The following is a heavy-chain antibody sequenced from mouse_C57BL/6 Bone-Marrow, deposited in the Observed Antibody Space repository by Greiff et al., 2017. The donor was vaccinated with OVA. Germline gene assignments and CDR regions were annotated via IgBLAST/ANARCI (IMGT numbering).Heavy chain of an antibody. J-gene: IGHJ4*01. CDR1: GYAFSSSW. Sequence: QVQLQQSGPELVKPGASVKISCKASGYAFSSSWMNWVKQRPGKGLEWIGRIYPGDGDTNYNGKFKGKATLTADKSSSTAYMQLSSLTSEDSAVYFCASNYGSSPMDYWGQGTSVTVSS. CDR2: IYPGDGDT. D-gene: IGHD1-1*01. CDR3: ASNYGSSPMDY. V-gene: IGHV1-82*01.